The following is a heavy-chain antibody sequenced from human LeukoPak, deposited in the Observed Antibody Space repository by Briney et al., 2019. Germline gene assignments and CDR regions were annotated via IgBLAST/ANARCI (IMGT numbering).Heavy chain of an antibody. CDR3: ARDAFDSSGYLFDY. CDR1: GFTFSSYA. V-gene: IGHV3-30-3*01. CDR2: ISYDGSNK. D-gene: IGHD3-22*01. Sequence: PGGSLRLSCAASGFTFSSYAMHWVRQAPGKGLKWVAVISYDGSNKYYADSVKGRFTISRDNSKNTLYLQMNSLRAEDTAVYYCARDAFDSSGYLFDYWGQGTLVTVSS. J-gene: IGHJ4*02.